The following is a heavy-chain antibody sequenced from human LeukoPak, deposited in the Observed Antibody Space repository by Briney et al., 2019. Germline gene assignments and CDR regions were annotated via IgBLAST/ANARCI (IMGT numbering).Heavy chain of an antibody. CDR2: IKQDGSEK. CDR3: ARGLIWWLRVFDY. D-gene: IGHD5-12*01. J-gene: IGHJ4*02. V-gene: IGHV3-7*01. CDR1: GFTFSSYW. Sequence: GGSLRLSCAAYGFTFSSYWMSWVRQAPGKGLDWVANIKQDGSEKYYVDSVKDRFTISRDNAKNSLYLQMNSLRAEDTAVYYCARGLIWWLRVFDYWGQGTLVTVSS.